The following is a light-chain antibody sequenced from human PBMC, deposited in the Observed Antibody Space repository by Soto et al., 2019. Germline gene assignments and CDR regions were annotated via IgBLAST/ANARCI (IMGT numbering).Light chain of an antibody. V-gene: IGLV1-40*01. CDR2: ANN. CDR1: SSNIGAGYD. J-gene: IGLJ1*01. Sequence: QSVLTQPPSVSGAPGQRVTISCTGSSSNIGAGYDVHWYQQLPGTAPKLLIYANNNQPSGVPDRFSGSKSVTSASLAITGLQAEDEADYYCQSYDSSLSGSRVFGTGTKVTVL. CDR3: QSYDSSLSGSRV.